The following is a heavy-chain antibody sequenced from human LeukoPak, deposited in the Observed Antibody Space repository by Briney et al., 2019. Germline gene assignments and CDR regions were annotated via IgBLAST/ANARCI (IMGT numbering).Heavy chain of an antibody. V-gene: IGHV3-21*04. D-gene: IGHD1-26*01. CDR3: AKDQVVGATSWFDP. J-gene: IGHJ5*02. Sequence: GGSLRLSCAASGFTFSSYSMNWVRQAPGKGLEWVSSISSSSSYIYYADSVKGRFTISRDNAKNSLYLQMNSLRAEDTAVYYCAKDQVVGATSWFDPWGQGTLVTVSS. CDR2: ISSSSSYI. CDR1: GFTFSSYS.